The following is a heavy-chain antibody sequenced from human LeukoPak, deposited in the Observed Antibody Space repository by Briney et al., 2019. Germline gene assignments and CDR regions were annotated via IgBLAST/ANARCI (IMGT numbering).Heavy chain of an antibody. CDR3: ARGSAGASRAFDI. Sequence: PGRSLRLSCAASGFTFSSYSMNWVRQAPGKGLEWVSSISSSSSYIYYADSVKGRFTISRDNAKNSLYLQMNSLRAEDTAVYYCARGSAGASRAFDIWGQGTMVTVSS. V-gene: IGHV3-21*01. CDR2: ISSSSSYI. D-gene: IGHD1-26*01. J-gene: IGHJ3*02. CDR1: GFTFSSYS.